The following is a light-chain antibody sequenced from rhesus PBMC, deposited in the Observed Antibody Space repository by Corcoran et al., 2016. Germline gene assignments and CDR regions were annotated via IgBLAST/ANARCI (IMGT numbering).Light chain of an antibody. CDR2: GVT. CDR1: NSDIGGYNR. Sequence: QAAPTQSPSVSGSPGQSVTISCTGTNSDIGGYNRVSWYQQHPGKAPQLVIYGVTSRPSGVSDRFSGSKSGNTASLPISGLQAEDGADYYCSSFAISGIYVFGSGTRLTVL. V-gene: IGLV2-13*03. J-gene: IGLJ1*01. CDR3: SSFAISGIYV.